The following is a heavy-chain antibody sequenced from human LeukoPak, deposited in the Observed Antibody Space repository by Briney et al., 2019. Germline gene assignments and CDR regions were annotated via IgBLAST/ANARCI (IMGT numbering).Heavy chain of an antibody. V-gene: IGHV1-18*01. D-gene: IGHD3-22*01. J-gene: IGHJ6*02. CDR1: GYTFTSYG. Sequence: ASVKVSCKASGYTFTSYGISWVRQAPGQGLEWMGWISAYNGNTNYAQKLQGRVTMTTDTSTSTAYMELRSLRSEDTAVYYCARGFSPYYYDSSGYHLYYGMDVWGQGTTVTVSS. CDR2: ISAYNGNT. CDR3: ARGFSPYYYDSSGYHLYYGMDV.